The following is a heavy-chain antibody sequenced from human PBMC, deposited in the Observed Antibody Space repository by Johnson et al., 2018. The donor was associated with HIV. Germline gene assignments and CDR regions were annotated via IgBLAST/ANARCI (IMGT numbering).Heavy chain of an antibody. J-gene: IGHJ3*02. V-gene: IGHV3-20*04. CDR2: INWNGGST. Sequence: VQLVESGGGVVRPGGSLRLSCAASGFTFDDYGMNWVRQAPGKGLEWVSGINWNGGSTGYADSVKGRFTISRDNAKNSLHLQMNSLRAEDTAFYYCARDRRNRQWQRLDAFDIWGKGTMVIVSS. CDR3: ARDRRNRQWQRLDAFDI. CDR1: GFTFDDYG. D-gene: IGHD6-19*01.